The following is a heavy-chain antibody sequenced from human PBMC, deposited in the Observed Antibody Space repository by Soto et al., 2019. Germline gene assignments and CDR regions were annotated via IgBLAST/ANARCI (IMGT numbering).Heavy chain of an antibody. D-gene: IGHD6-13*01. CDR1: GSTFTSYG. Sequence: QVQLVQSGAEVKKPGASVKVSCKASGSTFTSYGISWVRQATGQGLERMGWISAYNGNTNYAQKLHGSGTMTTDTSTSTAYMELRRLRSDDTAVYYCAREAIAEALDYWGQGTLVTVSS. J-gene: IGHJ4*02. CDR3: AREAIAEALDY. CDR2: ISAYNGNT. V-gene: IGHV1-18*01.